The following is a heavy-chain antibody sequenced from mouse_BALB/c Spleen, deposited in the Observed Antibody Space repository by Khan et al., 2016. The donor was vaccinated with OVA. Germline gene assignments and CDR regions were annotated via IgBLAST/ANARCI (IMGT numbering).Heavy chain of an antibody. CDR3: ARKDYYDYDPFPY. CDR2: INYSGNT. CDR1: GYSITSDYA. V-gene: IGHV3-2*02. D-gene: IGHD2-4*01. J-gene: IGHJ3*01. Sequence: EVKLEESGPGLVKPSQSLSLTCTVTGYSITSDYAWNWIRQFPGNKLEWMGYINYSGNTRFNPSLKSRTSFTRDKSKNQFFLQLNSVTTEDTANYYCARKDYYDYDPFPYWGQGTLVTVSA.